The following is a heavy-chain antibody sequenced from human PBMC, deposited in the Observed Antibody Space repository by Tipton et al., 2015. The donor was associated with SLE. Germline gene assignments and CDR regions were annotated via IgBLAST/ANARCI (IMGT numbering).Heavy chain of an antibody. CDR2: IYSRGST. Sequence: LRLSCAASGFTFSSYWMSWVRQPPGKGLECIGYIYSRGSTNYNPSLKSRVTMSLDTSKNQFSLKLRSVTAADTAVYYCARRRIGLADRYFDLWGPGTLVTVSS. J-gene: IGHJ2*01. CDR1: GFTFSSYW. CDR3: ARRRIGLADRYFDL. D-gene: IGHD1-26*01. V-gene: IGHV4-4*09.